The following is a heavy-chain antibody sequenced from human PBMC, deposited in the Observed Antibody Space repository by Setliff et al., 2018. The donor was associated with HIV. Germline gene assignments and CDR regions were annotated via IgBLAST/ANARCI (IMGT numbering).Heavy chain of an antibody. V-gene: IGHV4-34*01. CDR3: ARYTSKLDWFDP. J-gene: IGHJ5*02. CDR1: GGSFSGHY. D-gene: IGHD2-2*02. CDR2: IHYNGRA. Sequence: PSETLSLTCAVYGGSFSGHYWNWIRQPPGKGLEWIAIIHYNGRAYYDPSLKSRVTISVDSSQTQFSLKLRSVTASDSAVYYCARYTSKLDWFDPWGQGALVTVSS.